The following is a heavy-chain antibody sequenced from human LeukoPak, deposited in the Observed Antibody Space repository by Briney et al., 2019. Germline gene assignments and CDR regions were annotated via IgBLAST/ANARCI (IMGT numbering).Heavy chain of an antibody. CDR1: GFTFSSHG. J-gene: IGHJ6*03. D-gene: IGHD6-19*01. CDR3: ARDGVAVAGDTLYYMDV. V-gene: IGHV3-33*01. Sequence: PGRSLRLSCAASGFTFSSHGMHWVRQAPGKGLEWVADLWSDGSSKYSVDSVRGRFTISRDNSKTTLYLQMNSLRDEDTAVYYCARDGVAVAGDTLYYMDVWGKGTTVTVSS. CDR2: LWSDGSSK.